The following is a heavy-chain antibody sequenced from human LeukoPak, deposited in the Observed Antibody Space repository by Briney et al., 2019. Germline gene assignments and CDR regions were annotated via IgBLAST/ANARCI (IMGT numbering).Heavy chain of an antibody. V-gene: IGHV3-23*01. CDR3: AKDRSIVMVTAKDY. CDR1: SSYA. J-gene: IGHJ4*02. D-gene: IGHD2-21*02. Sequence: GGSLRLSCAAFSSYAMSWIRQRPGKGLEWVSVISGSGGSTYYADSVRGRFTISRDNSKNTLYLQMNSLRAEDTAVYYCAKDRSIVMVTAKDYWGQGTLVTVSS. CDR2: ISGSGGST.